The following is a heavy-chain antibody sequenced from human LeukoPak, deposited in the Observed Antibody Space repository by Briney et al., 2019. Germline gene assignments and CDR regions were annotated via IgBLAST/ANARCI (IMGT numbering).Heavy chain of an antibody. J-gene: IGHJ5*02. D-gene: IGHD6-13*01. Sequence: GGSLRLSCAASGFTFSSYWMSWVRQAPGKGLEWVSVIYSGGNTDYADPVKGRFTISRDNSKNTVYLQMNSLRVEDTAVYYCARSAGDLWGQGTLVTVSS. V-gene: IGHV3-53*01. CDR1: GFTFSSYW. CDR3: ARSAGDL. CDR2: IYSGGNT.